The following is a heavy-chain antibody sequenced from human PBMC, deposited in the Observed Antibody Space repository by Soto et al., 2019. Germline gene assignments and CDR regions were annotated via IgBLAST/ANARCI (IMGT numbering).Heavy chain of an antibody. J-gene: IGHJ5*02. CDR2: MRANSGDT. CDR1: GDTFTNFD. Sequence: QVQLVQSGAEVKKPGASVKVSCKASGDTFTNFDLNWVRQATGQGLEGMGWMRANSGDTGHAQKFQGRVSMTRSTSISTAYMELSSLRAEDTAVYYCARYIYGQGFKAWGQGTLVIVSS. D-gene: IGHD5-18*01. CDR3: ARYIYGQGFKA. V-gene: IGHV1-8*01.